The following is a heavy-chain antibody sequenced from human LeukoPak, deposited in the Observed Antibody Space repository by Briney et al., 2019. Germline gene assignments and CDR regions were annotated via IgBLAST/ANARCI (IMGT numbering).Heavy chain of an antibody. CDR1: GFTFRTYW. CDR2: INEDGSNT. V-gene: IGHV3-74*01. CDR3: GRDLGGRSGY. Sequence: GGSLRLSCAVSGFTFRTYWMHWVRQVPGEGLVWVSRINEDGSNTNYADSVEGRFSISRDNAKNTLYLQMNSLRAEDTAVYYCGRDLGGRSGYWGQGTLVTVSS. D-gene: IGHD1-26*01. J-gene: IGHJ4*02.